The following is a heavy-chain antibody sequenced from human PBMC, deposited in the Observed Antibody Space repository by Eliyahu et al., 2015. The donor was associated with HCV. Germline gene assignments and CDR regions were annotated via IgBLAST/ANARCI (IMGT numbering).Heavy chain of an antibody. CDR1: GYSFNNYW. Sequence: EVQLVQSGAEVKRPGESLXISCXTSGYSFNNYWIDWVRQMPGKGLEWMGTIYPADSDTRYSPSFQGQVIISADKSTSTAYLQWNTLKASDTAMYFCARVGRDDYNYYYWGQGTLVTVSA. CDR2: IYPADSDT. CDR3: ARVGRDDYNYYY. D-gene: IGHD5-24*01. V-gene: IGHV5-51*03. J-gene: IGHJ4*02.